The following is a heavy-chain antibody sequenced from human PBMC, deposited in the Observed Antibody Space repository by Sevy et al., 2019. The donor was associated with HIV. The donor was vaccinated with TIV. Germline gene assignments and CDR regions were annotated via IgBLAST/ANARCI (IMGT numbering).Heavy chain of an antibody. CDR1: GFSFGSYA. CDR2: MTGSGGTI. D-gene: IGHD4-17*01. J-gene: IGHJ1*01. CDR3: AKDGLYGDDFEYFQD. Sequence: GGSLRLSCAASGFSFGSYAMSWVRQAPGKGLEWVSSMTGSGGTIYYGDSVKGRFTISRDNSKNTLYLQMNSLRADDTAVYYCAKDGLYGDDFEYFQDWGQGTLVTVSS. V-gene: IGHV3-23*01.